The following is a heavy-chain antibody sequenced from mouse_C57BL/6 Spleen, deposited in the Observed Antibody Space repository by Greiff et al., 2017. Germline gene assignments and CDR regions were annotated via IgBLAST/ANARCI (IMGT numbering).Heavy chain of an antibody. J-gene: IGHJ3*01. V-gene: IGHV3-6*01. D-gene: IGHD3-3*01. CDR3: AREGTLGPFAY. CDR1: GYSITSGYY. CDR2: ISYDGSN. Sequence: DVQLQESGPGLVKPSQSLSLTCSVTGYSITSGYYWNWIRQFPGNKLEWMGYISYDGSNNYNPSLKNRISITRDTSKNQFFLKLNSVTTEDTATYYCAREGTLGPFAYWGQGTLVTVSA.